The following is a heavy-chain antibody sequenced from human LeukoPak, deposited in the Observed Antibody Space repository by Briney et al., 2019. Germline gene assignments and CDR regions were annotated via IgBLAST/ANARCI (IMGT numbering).Heavy chain of an antibody. CDR2: TIPIFGTA. CDR1: GGTFSSYA. CDR3: ARLGSGSFNYYSYGMDV. D-gene: IGHD3-10*01. Sequence: GSSVKVSGKASGGTFSSYAISWVRQAPGQGLEWMGGTIPIFGTANYAQKFQGRVTITSDKSTSTAYMELRSLRSEDKDVYYCARLGSGSFNYYSYGMDVWGKGPTVAVSS. J-gene: IGHJ6*04. V-gene: IGHV1-69*06.